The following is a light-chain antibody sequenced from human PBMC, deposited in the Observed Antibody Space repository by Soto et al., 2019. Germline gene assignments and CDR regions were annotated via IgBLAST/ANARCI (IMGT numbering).Light chain of an antibody. CDR3: YSHAGSSYV. V-gene: IGLV2-11*01. CDR1: SSDVGGYDY. Sequence: QSVLTQPRSVSGSPGQSVTISCTGTSSDVGGYDYVSWYQQHPDKAPKPMIYDVSKRPSGVPDRFSGSKSGNPASLTISRLQAEDEADHHWYSHAGSSYVLRTGNKVTVL. J-gene: IGLJ1*01. CDR2: DVS.